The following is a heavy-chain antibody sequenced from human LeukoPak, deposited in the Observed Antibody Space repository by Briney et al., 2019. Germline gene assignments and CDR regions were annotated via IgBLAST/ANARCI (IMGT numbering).Heavy chain of an antibody. J-gene: IGHJ4*02. Sequence: GGSLRLSCAASGFTFSNYVMSWVRQAPGKGLEWVSAISGSGGSTYYADSVKGRFTISRDNSKNTLYLQMNSLRAEDTAVYYCAKCIAVAEDGFDYWGQGTLVTVSS. V-gene: IGHV3-23*01. D-gene: IGHD6-19*01. CDR1: GFTFSNYV. CDR3: AKCIAVAEDGFDY. CDR2: ISGSGGST.